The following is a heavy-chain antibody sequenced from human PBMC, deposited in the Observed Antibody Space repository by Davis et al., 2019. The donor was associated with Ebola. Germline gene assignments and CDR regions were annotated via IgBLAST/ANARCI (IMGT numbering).Heavy chain of an antibody. CDR2: IVVGSGNT. Sequence: SVKVSCKASGFTFTSSAVQWVRQARGQRLEWIGWIVVGSGNTNYAQKFQERVTITRDMSTSTAYMELSSLRSEDTAVYYCAAESSSTKTYYYYYGMDVWGQGTTVTVSS. D-gene: IGHD6-6*01. V-gene: IGHV1-58*01. CDR1: GFTFTSSA. CDR3: AAESSSTKTYYYYYGMDV. J-gene: IGHJ6*02.